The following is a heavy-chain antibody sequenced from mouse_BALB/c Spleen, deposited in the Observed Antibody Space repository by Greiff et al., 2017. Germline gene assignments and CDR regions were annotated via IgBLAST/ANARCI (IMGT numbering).Heavy chain of an antibody. CDR3: ARDRYYGSSYGY. CDR2: INSNGGST. J-gene: IGHJ2*01. D-gene: IGHD1-1*01. Sequence: EVKLVESGGGLVQPGGSLKLSCAASGFTFSSYCMSWVRQTPDKRLELVATINSNGGSTYYPDSVKGRFTISRDNAKNTLYLQMSSLKSEDTAMYYCARDRYYGSSYGYWGQGTTLTVAS. CDR1: GFTFSSYC. V-gene: IGHV5-6-3*01.